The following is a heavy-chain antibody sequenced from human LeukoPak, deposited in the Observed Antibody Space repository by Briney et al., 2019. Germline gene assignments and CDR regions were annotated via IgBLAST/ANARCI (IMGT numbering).Heavy chain of an antibody. D-gene: IGHD4-17*01. J-gene: IGHJ4*02. CDR2: ITNGGSII. V-gene: IGHV3-11*04. Sequence: GGSLRLSCAASGFTFSDYYMTWIRQAPGKGLEWISYITNGGSIIYYADSVKGRFTISRDNANNSLYLQMNSLRAEDTAVYYCARDRYGDYDFDYWGQGTLVTVSS. CDR1: GFTFSDYY. CDR3: ARDRYGDYDFDY.